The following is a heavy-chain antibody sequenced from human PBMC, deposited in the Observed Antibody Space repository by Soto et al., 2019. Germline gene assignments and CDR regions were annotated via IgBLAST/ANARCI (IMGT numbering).Heavy chain of an antibody. D-gene: IGHD3-3*01. Sequence: SETLSLTCTVSGGSISSSTHYWAWVRQPPGEGLEWIGTVYYSGITYYNPSLESRVTISVDTSKNQFSLRLNSVTATDTGIYYCARHSDFWSPYLRGWFDPWGQGTLVTVSS. J-gene: IGHJ5*02. V-gene: IGHV4-39*01. CDR1: GGSISSSTHY. CDR2: VYYSGIT. CDR3: ARHSDFWSPYLRGWFDP.